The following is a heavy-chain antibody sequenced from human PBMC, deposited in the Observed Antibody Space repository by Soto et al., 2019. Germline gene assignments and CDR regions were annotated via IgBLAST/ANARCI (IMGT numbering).Heavy chain of an antibody. V-gene: IGHV5-51*01. CDR2: IYPGDSDT. J-gene: IGHJ3*02. D-gene: IGHD2-21*02. CDR1: GYSFTSYW. CDR3: ARQDPIVVVTAIPHDAFDI. Sequence: GESLKISCKGSGYSFTSYWIGWVRQMPGKGLEWMGIIYPGDSDTRYSPSFQGQVTISADKSISTAYLQWSSLMASDTAMYYCARQDPIVVVTAIPHDAFDIWGQGTMVTVSS.